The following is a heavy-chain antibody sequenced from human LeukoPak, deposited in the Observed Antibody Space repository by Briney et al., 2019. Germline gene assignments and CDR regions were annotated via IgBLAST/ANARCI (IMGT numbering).Heavy chain of an antibody. CDR1: GYSISSGYY. J-gene: IGHJ4*02. CDR2: IYHSGST. CDR3: ARVGSRIVGATKILDY. Sequence: PSETLSLTCAVSGYSISSGYYWGWIRQPPGKGLEWIGSIYHSGSTYYNPSLKSRVTISVGTSKNQFSLKLSSVTAADTAVYYCARVGSRIVGATKILDYWGQGTLVTVSS. V-gene: IGHV4-38-2*01. D-gene: IGHD1-26*01.